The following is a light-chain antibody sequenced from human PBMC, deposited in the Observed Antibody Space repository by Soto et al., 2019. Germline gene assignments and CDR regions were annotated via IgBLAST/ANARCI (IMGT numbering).Light chain of an antibody. V-gene: IGKV3-15*01. CDR2: GAS. CDR3: QKDSSWPLT. Sequence: IVMTQSPAALCLSPVQRVTLSCKASQDIRSSLAWYQQKPGQAHRLLIYGASIRATGVPATFSGSGSGTEFTLSISSLQSEHLGVYYCQKDSSWPLTVGGGTKVDIK. CDR1: QDIRSS. J-gene: IGKJ4*01.